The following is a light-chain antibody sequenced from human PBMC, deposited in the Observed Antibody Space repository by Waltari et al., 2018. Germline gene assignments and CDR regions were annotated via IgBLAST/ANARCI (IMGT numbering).Light chain of an antibody. Sequence: EIVLTQSPGTLSLSPGERATLSCRASQIVSSSYLAWYQQNPGQAPRLIIYGASSRATGIPDRFSGSGSGTDFTLTISRLEPEDFAVYYCQQYGSSPLITFGQGTRLEIK. CDR2: GAS. CDR3: QQYGSSPLIT. J-gene: IGKJ5*01. V-gene: IGKV3-20*01. CDR1: QIVSSSY.